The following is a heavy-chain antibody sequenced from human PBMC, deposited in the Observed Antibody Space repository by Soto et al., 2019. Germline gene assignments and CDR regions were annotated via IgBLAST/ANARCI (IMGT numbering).Heavy chain of an antibody. Sequence: GASVKVSCKASGYSFTDYHIHWVRQAPGQGLEWLGRINPKSGGTSTAQKFQGWITMTTDTSISTASMELTRLTADDTAIYYCARGDSTDCSNGVCSFFYNHDMDVWGQGTTVTVSS. CDR3: ARGDSTDCSNGVCSFFYNHDMDV. CDR2: INPKSGGT. V-gene: IGHV1-2*04. J-gene: IGHJ6*02. D-gene: IGHD2-8*01. CDR1: GYSFTDYH.